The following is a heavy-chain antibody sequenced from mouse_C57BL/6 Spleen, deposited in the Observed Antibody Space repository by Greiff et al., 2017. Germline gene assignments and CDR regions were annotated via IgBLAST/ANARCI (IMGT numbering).Heavy chain of an antibody. Sequence: VKLMESGPELVKPGASVKISCKASGYAFSSSWMNWVKQRPGKGLEWIGRIYPGDGDTNYNGKFKGKATLTADKSSSTAYMQLSSLPSGDSAVYFCARGVTTVVALDFDYWGQGTTLTVSS. CDR1: GYAFSSSW. CDR3: ARGVTTVVALDFDY. CDR2: IYPGDGDT. D-gene: IGHD1-1*01. J-gene: IGHJ2*01. V-gene: IGHV1-82*01.